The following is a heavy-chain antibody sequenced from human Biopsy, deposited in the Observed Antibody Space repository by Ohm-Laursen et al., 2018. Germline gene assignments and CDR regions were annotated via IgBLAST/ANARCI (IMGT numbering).Heavy chain of an antibody. CDR2: FIYSANT. V-gene: IGHV4-31*03. CDR3: ARLGSGDYFPTFFDF. CDR1: GVSITRGRYY. D-gene: IGHD5-12*01. J-gene: IGHJ4*02. Sequence: SQTLSLTCTVSGVSITRGRYYWNWIRPHPGKGLMGLGNFIYSANTYYNPSLKSRVTISVDTSKNQFSLKVSSVTAADTAVYYCARLGSGDYFPTFFDFWGQGALVTVSS.